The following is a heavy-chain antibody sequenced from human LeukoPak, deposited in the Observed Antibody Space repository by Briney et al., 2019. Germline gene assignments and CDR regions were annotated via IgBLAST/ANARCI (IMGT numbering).Heavy chain of an antibody. Sequence: PSETLSLTCTVSAGSNNSYYWSWIRQPPGKGLEWIGYTHPSGNTNYSPSLKSRVTISIDTSRNQFSLKLSSVTAAGTAVYFCARKAPKKGWFDPWGQGTLVTVSS. J-gene: IGHJ5*02. CDR3: ARKAPKKGWFDP. CDR2: THPSGNT. V-gene: IGHV4-4*09. CDR1: AGSNNSYY.